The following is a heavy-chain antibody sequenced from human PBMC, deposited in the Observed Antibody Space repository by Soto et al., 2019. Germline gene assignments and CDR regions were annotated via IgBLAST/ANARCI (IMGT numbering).Heavy chain of an antibody. J-gene: IGHJ4*02. CDR2: IYYSGST. CDR3: ARYQVDWLLYYFDY. V-gene: IGHV4-39*01. CDR1: GGSISSSSYY. D-gene: IGHD3-9*01. Sequence: PSETLSLTCTVSGGSISSSSYYWGWIRQPPGKGLEWIGSIYYSGSTYYNPSLKSRVTISVDTSKNQFSLKMSSVTAADTAVYYCARYQVDWLLYYFDYWGQGTLVTVS.